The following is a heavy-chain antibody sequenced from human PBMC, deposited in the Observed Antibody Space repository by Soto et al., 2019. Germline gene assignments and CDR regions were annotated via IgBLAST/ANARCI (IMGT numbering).Heavy chain of an antibody. D-gene: IGHD6-19*01. CDR3: ARVSSGWYTVYGMDV. J-gene: IGHJ6*02. CDR1: GYTFTSYD. V-gene: IGHV1-8*01. CDR2: MNPNSGNT. Sequence: ASVKVSCKASGYTFTSYDINWVRQPTGQGLEWMGSMNPNSGNTGYAQKFQGRVTMTRNTSISTAYMELSSLRSEDTAVYYCARVSSGWYTVYGMDVWGQGTTVTVTS.